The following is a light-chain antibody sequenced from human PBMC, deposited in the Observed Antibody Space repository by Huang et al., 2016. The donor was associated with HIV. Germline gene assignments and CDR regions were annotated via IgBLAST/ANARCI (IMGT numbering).Light chain of an antibody. Sequence: DIQMTQSPSTLSASVGDRVSITCRASQYISTFLAWYQQKPGKAPNLLIYKASTLESGVPSRFSGSGSGTEFTLTISSLQPDDFATYYCQQYDTYRSFGQGTKVEI. V-gene: IGKV1-5*03. J-gene: IGKJ1*01. CDR2: KAS. CDR1: QYISTF. CDR3: QQYDTYRS.